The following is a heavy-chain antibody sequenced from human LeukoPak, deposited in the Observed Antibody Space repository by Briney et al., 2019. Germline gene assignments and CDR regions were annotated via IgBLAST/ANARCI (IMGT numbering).Heavy chain of an antibody. CDR2: ISGSGGST. CDR3: AGDLIHTDFDY. V-gene: IGHV3-23*01. J-gene: IGHJ4*02. Sequence: GGSLRLSCAASGFTFSNYAMSWVRQAPGKGLEWVSAISGSGGSTYYAGSVKGRFTISRDNSKNTLYLQMNSLRAEDTAVYYCAGDLIHTDFDYWGQGTLVTVSS. CDR1: GFTFSNYA. D-gene: IGHD5-18*01.